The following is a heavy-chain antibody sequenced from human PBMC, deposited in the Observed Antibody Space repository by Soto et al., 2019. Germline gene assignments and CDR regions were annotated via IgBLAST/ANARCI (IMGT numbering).Heavy chain of an antibody. CDR1: GGTFSSYA. CDR3: ARDRYYYDSSGYGRWYPFDY. V-gene: IGHV1-69*12. J-gene: IGHJ4*02. D-gene: IGHD3-22*01. Sequence: QVQLVQSGAEVKKPGSSVKVSCKASGGTFSSYAISWVRQAPGQGLEWMGGIIPIFGTANYAQKFQGRVTITADESTSTAYMELSSLRSEDTAVYYCARDRYYYDSSGYGRWYPFDYWGQGTLVTVSS. CDR2: IIPIFGTA.